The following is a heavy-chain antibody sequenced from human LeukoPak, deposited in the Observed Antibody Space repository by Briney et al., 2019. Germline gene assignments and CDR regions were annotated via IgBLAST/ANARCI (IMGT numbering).Heavy chain of an antibody. D-gene: IGHD2-21*02. CDR1: GFTFSSYT. V-gene: IGHV3-15*07. J-gene: IGHJ4*02. CDR2: IKSKTDGGTT. Sequence: GGSLRLSCAASGFTFSSYTMNWVRQAPGKGLEWVGRIKSKTDGGTTDYAAPVKGRFTISRDDSKNTLYLQTNSLKTEDTAVYYCTTGPPNVVVTAIWGQGTLVTVSS. CDR3: TTGPPNVVVTAI.